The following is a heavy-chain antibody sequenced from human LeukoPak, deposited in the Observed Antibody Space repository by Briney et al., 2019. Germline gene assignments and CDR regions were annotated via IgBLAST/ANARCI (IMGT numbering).Heavy chain of an antibody. J-gene: IGHJ4*02. CDR1: GVTFSSYS. V-gene: IGHV3-21*01. Sequence: PGGSLRLSCAASGVTFSSYSMNWVRQAPGRGLEWVSSISSSSIYIYYADSVTGRFTISRDTAKNSLYLQMNSLRAADTAVYYCARDCGSGDCYLCWTEIDYWGQGTLVTVSS. CDR2: ISSSSIYI. D-gene: IGHD2-21*02. CDR3: ARDCGSGDCYLCWTEIDY.